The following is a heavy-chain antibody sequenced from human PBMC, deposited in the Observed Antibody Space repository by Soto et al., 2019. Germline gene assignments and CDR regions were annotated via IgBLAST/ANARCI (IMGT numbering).Heavy chain of an antibody. Sequence: GASVKVSCKASGGTFSSYAISWVRQAPGQGLEWMGGIIPIFGTANYAQKFQGRVTITADESTSTAYMELSSLRSEDTAVYYCARDQLSYYDSSGYYYHTFDYWGQGTLVTVSS. D-gene: IGHD3-22*01. CDR3: ARDQLSYYDSSGYYYHTFDY. CDR1: GGTFSSYA. V-gene: IGHV1-69*13. CDR2: IIPIFGTA. J-gene: IGHJ4*02.